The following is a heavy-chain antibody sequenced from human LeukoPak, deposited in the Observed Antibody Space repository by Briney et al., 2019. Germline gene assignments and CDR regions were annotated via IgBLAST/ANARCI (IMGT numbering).Heavy chain of an antibody. CDR2: INHSGST. D-gene: IGHD5-12*01. J-gene: IGHJ4*02. CDR1: GGSFSGYY. CDR3: ARSHSGYDWVCYFDY. V-gene: IGHV4-34*01. Sequence: SETLSLACAVYGGSFSGYYWCWIRQPPGKGLEWIGEINHSGSTNYNPSLKSRVTISVDTSKNQFSLKLSSVTAADTAVYYCARSHSGYDWVCYFDYWGQGTLVTVSS.